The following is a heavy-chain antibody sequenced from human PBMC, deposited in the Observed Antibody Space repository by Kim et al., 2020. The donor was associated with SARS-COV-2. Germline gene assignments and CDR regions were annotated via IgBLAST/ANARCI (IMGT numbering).Heavy chain of an antibody. CDR3: ARGRYSGYDRHPFCY. J-gene: IGHJ4*02. V-gene: IGHV1-69*04. CDR1: GGTFSSYA. Sequence: SVKVSCKASGGTFSSYAISWVRQAPGQGLEWMGRIIPILGIANYAQKFQGRVTITADKSTSTAYMELSSLRSEDTAVYYCARGRYSGYDRHPFCYWGQGTLVTVSS. D-gene: IGHD5-12*01. CDR2: IIPILGIA.